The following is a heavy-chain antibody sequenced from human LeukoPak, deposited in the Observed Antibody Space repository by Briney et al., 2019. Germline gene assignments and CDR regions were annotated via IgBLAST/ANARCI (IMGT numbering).Heavy chain of an antibody. J-gene: IGHJ4*02. V-gene: IGHV4-38-2*01. Sequence: SETLSLTCSVPGYSISSGFYWGWLRQTPGKGLEWIGFLYHSGTTYYSASLKSRVSISADTSKNQFSLKLSSVTAADTAVYYCASHWSYYDFWSGYFDYWGQGTLVTVSS. CDR3: ASHWSYYDFWSGYFDY. CDR1: GYSISSGFY. D-gene: IGHD3-3*01. CDR2: LYHSGTT.